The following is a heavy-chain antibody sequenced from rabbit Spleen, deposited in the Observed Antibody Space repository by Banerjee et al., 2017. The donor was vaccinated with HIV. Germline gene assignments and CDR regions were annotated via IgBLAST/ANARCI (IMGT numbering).Heavy chain of an antibody. V-gene: IGHV1S45*01. CDR3: ARDLVAVIGWNFYL. CDR1: GVSFSDKEV. Sequence: QEQLVESGGGLVQPEGSLTLTCKASGVSFSDKEVMCWVRQAPEKGLEWIGCINTVTGKPVYASWAKVRFIMSRTSSTTVTLQMTSLTAADTATYFCARDLVAVIGWNFYLWGPGTLVTVS. D-gene: IGHD1-1*01. CDR2: INTVTGKP. J-gene: IGHJ4*01.